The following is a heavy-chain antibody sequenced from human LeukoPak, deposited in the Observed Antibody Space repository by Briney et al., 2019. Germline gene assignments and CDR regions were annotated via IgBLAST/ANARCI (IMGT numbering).Heavy chain of an antibody. CDR1: GFTFSSYS. CDR3: ARDNDSRDPPHFDY. D-gene: IGHD3-16*01. Sequence: GGSLRLSCAASGFTFSSYSMNWVRQAPGKGLEWVSYISSSSSTIYYADSVKGRFTISRDNAKNSLYLQMSSLRSEDTAVYYCARDNDSRDPPHFDYWGQGTLVTVSS. CDR2: ISSSSSTI. V-gene: IGHV3-48*01. J-gene: IGHJ4*02.